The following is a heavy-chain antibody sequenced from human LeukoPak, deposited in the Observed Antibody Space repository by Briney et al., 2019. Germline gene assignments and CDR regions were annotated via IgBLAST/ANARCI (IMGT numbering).Heavy chain of an antibody. V-gene: IGHV3-23*01. CDR2: ISGSGGST. CDR1: GFTFSSYG. Sequence: GGTLRLSCAASGFTFSSYGMSWVRQAPGKGLEWVSAISGSGGSTYYADSVKGRFTISRDNPKNMLYLQMNSLRAEDTAVYYCAKAWREGLGATPAYFDYWGQGTLVTVSS. D-gene: IGHD1-26*01. J-gene: IGHJ4*02. CDR3: AKAWREGLGATPAYFDY.